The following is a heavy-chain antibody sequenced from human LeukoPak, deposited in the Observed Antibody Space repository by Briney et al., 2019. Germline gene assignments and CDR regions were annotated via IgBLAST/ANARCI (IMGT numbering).Heavy chain of an antibody. V-gene: IGHV3-30*04. Sequence: GRSLRLSCAASGFTFSSYAMHWVLQAPGKGLEWVAVISYDGSNKYYADSVKGRFTISRDNSKNTLYLQMNSLRAEDTAVYCCARDYFLGEMLVVAATLFGSSWGQGTLVTVSS. CDR1: GFTFSSYA. CDR2: ISYDGSNK. CDR3: ARDYFLGEMLVVAATLFGSS. D-gene: IGHD2-15*01. J-gene: IGHJ4*02.